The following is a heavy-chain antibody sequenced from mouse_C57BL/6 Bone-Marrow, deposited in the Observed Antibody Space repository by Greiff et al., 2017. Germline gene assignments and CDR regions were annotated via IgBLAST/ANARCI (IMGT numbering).Heavy chain of an antibody. CDR3: AGRYYGSGWEFAY. J-gene: IGHJ3*01. CDR1: GFTFSDYG. V-gene: IGHV5-17*01. Sequence: EVQLLQSGGGLVKPGASLKLSCAASGFTFSDYGMHWVRQTPAKGLEWVAYISSGSSTTYYADKVKGRFTLSRDNDKNTLFVQMTSLRSEDSALYYCAGRYYGSGWEFAYWGQGTLVTVSA. D-gene: IGHD1-1*01. CDR2: ISSGSSTT.